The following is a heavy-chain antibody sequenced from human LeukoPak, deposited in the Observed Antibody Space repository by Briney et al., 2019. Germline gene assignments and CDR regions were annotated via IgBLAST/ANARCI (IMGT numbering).Heavy chain of an antibody. V-gene: IGHV3-23*01. CDR2: ISGSGGST. CDR3: AKTLSSSGLVFDF. D-gene: IGHD6-19*01. CDR1: GFIFSSYA. Sequence: GSLILSCAASGFIFSSYAVSWVRQAPGKGLEWVSAISGSGGSTYYAASVKGGFTISRDNSKNTLYLQTNSLRAEDTAVYYCAKTLSSSGLVFDFWGQGTLVTVSS. J-gene: IGHJ4*02.